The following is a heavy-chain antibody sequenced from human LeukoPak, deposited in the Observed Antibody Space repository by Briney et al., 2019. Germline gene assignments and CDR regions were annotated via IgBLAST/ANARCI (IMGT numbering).Heavy chain of an antibody. V-gene: IGHV4-34*01. J-gene: IGHJ4*02. CDR3: ARHEKSVAYYFDY. Sequence: SETLSLTCAVYGGSFSGYYWSWIRQPPGKGLEWIGEINHSGSTNYDPSLKSRVTISVDTSKNQFSLKLSSVTAADTAVYYCARHEKSVAYYFDYWGQGTLVTVSS. CDR1: GGSFSGYY. CDR2: INHSGST.